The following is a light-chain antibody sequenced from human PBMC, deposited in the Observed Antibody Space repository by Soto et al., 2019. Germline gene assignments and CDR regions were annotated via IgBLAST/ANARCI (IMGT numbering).Light chain of an antibody. CDR3: QQSYSRPPT. CDR2: GAS. Sequence: EIVLTQSPGTLSLSPGERATLSCRASQSVSSSFLVWYQQKPGQAPRLLIYGASSLQSGVPSRFSGSRSGPDFTLTISSLQPEDFATYYCQQSYSRPPTFGQGTKVEIK. V-gene: IGKV3-20*01. CDR1: QSVSSSF. J-gene: IGKJ1*01.